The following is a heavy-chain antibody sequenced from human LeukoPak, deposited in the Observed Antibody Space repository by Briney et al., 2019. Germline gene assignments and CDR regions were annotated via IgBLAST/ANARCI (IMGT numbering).Heavy chain of an antibody. CDR2: IYYSGST. D-gene: IGHD1-14*01. J-gene: IGHJ6*03. V-gene: IGHV4-34*01. CDR1: GGPFRGFF. Sequence: PSETLSLTCAVYGGPFRGFFWSWIRQAPGKGLEWIGSIYYSGSTYYNPSLKSRVTMSVDTSKNQFSLKLSSVTAADTAVYYCARSRSYYYYYMDVWGKGTTVTVSS. CDR3: ARSRSYYYYYMDV.